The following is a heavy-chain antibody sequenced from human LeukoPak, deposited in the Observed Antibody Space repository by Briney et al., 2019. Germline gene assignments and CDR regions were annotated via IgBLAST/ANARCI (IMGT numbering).Heavy chain of an antibody. V-gene: IGHV4-39*07. CDR2: IYYSGST. CDR1: GGSISSSSYY. J-gene: IGHJ6*03. Sequence: SETLSLTCTVSGGSISSSSYYWGWIRQPPGKGLEWIGSIYYSGSTYYNPSLKSRVTISVDTSKNQFSLKLSSVTAADTAVYYCVRTYYYYYMDVWGKGTTVTVS. CDR3: VRTYYYYYMDV.